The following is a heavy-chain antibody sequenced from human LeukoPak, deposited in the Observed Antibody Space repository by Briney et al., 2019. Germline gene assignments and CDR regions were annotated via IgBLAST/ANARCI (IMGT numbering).Heavy chain of an antibody. CDR2: IGVAGDT. CDR3: ARGFVHAFDI. Sequence: PGGSLRLSCAASGFAFSTYDMHWVRQATGEGLEWVSAIGVAGDTYYQGSVKGRFTISREYAKNSLYLQMNSLRAGDTADYYCARGFVHAFDIWGQGTMVTVSS. J-gene: IGHJ3*02. CDR1: GFAFSTYD. D-gene: IGHD6-6*01. V-gene: IGHV3-13*04.